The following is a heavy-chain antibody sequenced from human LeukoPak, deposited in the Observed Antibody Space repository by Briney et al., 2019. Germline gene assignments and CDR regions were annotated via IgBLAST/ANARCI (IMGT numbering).Heavy chain of an antibody. J-gene: IGHJ6*02. CDR2: ISSSSSYI. Sequence: GGSLRLSCAASGFTFSSYAMSWVRQAPGKGLEWVSSISSSSSYIYYADSVKGRFTISRDNAKNSLYLQMNSLRAEDTAVYYCARDRVSSGYDYYYYYGMDVWGQGTTVTVSS. CDR1: GFTFSSYA. D-gene: IGHD5-12*01. CDR3: ARDRVSSGYDYYYYYGMDV. V-gene: IGHV3-21*01.